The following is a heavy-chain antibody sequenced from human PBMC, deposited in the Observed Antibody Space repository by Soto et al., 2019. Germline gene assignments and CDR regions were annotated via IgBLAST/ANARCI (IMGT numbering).Heavy chain of an antibody. CDR3: ARARITIFGVVEYFQH. CDR2: IYYSGST. J-gene: IGHJ1*01. CDR1: GGSISSYY. Sequence: SETLSLTCTVSGGSISSYYWSWIRQPPGKGLEWIGYIYYSGSTNYNPSLKSRVTISVDTSKNQFSLKLSSVTAADTAVYYCARARITIFGVVEYFQHWGQGTLVTVSS. D-gene: IGHD3-3*01. V-gene: IGHV4-59*13.